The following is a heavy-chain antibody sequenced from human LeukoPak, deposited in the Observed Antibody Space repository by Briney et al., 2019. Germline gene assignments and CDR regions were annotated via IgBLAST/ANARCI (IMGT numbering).Heavy chain of an antibody. CDR2: ISSGSSTI. CDR1: GFTFNDYY. CDR3: ARRRDSFDY. Sequence: GGPLRLSCAASGFTFNDYYMSWIRQPPGKGLEWVSFISSGSSTIYYADSVKGRFTISRDNAKNSLYLQMNSLRAEDTAVYYCARRRDSFDYWGQGTLVTVSP. J-gene: IGHJ4*02. V-gene: IGHV3-11*01.